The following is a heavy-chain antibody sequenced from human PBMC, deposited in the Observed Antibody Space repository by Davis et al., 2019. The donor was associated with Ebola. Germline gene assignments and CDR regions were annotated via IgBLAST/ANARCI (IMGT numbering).Heavy chain of an antibody. D-gene: IGHD3-9*01. CDR2: ISSSSSYI. Sequence: GGSLRLSCAASGFTFSSYSMNWVRQAPGKGLEWVSSISSSSSYIYYADSVKGRFTISRDNAKNSLYLQMNSLRAEDTAVYYCASVFSRVKEGNYYYYYDMDVWGQGTTVTVSS. V-gene: IGHV3-21*01. CDR3: ASVFSRVKEGNYYYYYDMDV. CDR1: GFTFSSYS. J-gene: IGHJ6*02.